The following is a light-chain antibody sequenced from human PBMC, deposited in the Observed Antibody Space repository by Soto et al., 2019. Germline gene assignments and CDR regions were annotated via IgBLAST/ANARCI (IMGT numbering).Light chain of an antibody. CDR3: CSHRDSYTWV. CDR1: SSDVGGYNY. V-gene: IGLV2-11*01. Sequence: QAVLTQPRSVSGSPGQSVTISCTGTSSDVGGYNYVSWYQQHPGKAPKLMIYDVNKRPSGVPDRFSGSKSGNTASLTISGLQAQDEADYYCCSHRDSYTWVFGGGTKLTVL. J-gene: IGLJ3*02. CDR2: DVN.